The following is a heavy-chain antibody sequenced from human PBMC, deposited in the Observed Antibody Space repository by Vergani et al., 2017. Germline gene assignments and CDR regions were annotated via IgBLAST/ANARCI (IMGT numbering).Heavy chain of an antibody. CDR3: AKNSYSGGWFGVYYGMDV. V-gene: IGHV3-30*02. J-gene: IGHJ6*02. CDR1: GFTFSSLD. Sequence: QEQLVESGGGVVQPGGSLRLSCAASGFTFSSLDMHWVRQAPGKGLEWVALIRHDGNNKHYGDSAKGRFTISRDNSKNMLYLQMNSLRPEDTAVYYCAKNSYSGGWFGVYYGMDVWGQGTTVTVSS. CDR2: IRHDGNNK. D-gene: IGHD6-19*01.